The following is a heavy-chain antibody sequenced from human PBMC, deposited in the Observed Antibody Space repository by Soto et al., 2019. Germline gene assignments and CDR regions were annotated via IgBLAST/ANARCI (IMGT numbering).Heavy chain of an antibody. Sequence: ASVKVSCKASGYTFTSYAMHWARQAPGQRLEWMGWINAGNGNTKYSQKFQGRVTITRDTSASTAYMELSSLRSEDTAVYYCARGGSLYWYFDLWGRGTLVPVSS. V-gene: IGHV1-3*01. D-gene: IGHD1-26*01. J-gene: IGHJ2*01. CDR3: ARGGSLYWYFDL. CDR2: INAGNGNT. CDR1: GYTFTSYA.